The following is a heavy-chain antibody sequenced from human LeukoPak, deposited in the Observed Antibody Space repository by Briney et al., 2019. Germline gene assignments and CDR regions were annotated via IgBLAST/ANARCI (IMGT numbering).Heavy chain of an antibody. D-gene: IGHD5-24*01. CDR1: GYSISSGYY. V-gene: IGHV4-38-2*02. CDR2: IYHSGST. CDR3: ARVGQYGCLDY. J-gene: IGHJ4*02. Sequence: PSETLSLTCTVSGYSISSGYYWGWIRQPPGKGLEWIGSIYHSGSTYYNPSLKSRVTISVDTSKIQFSLKLSSVTAADTAVYYCARVGQYGCLDYWGQGTLVTVSS.